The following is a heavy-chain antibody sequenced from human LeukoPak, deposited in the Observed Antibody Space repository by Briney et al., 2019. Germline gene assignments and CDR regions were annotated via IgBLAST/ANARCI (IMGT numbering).Heavy chain of an antibody. J-gene: IGHJ4*02. CDR2: TSGSGVYT. V-gene: IGHV3-23*01. D-gene: IGHD3-22*01. CDR3: AKAGSSGYRYYFDY. Sequence: GRSLRLSCAASGFTFDDYAIHWVRQAPGKGLEWVSATSGSGVYTYYADSVKGRFTMSRDNSKNTLFLQMNSLRAEDTAIYYCAKAGSSGYRYYFDYWGQGTPVTVSS. CDR1: GFTFDDYA.